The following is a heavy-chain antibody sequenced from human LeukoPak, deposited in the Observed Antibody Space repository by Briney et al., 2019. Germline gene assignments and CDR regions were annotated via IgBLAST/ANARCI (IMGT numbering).Heavy chain of an antibody. CDR2: ISAYNGNT. J-gene: IGHJ4*02. CDR1: GYTFTGYY. Sequence: GASVKVSCKASGYTFTGYYMHWVRQAPGQGLEWMGWISAYNGNTNYAQKLQGRVTMTTDTSTSTAYMELRSLRSDDTAVYYCARDSGHRIVKVAVRSDYWGQGTLVTVSS. CDR3: ARDSGHRIVKVAVRSDY. V-gene: IGHV1-18*04. D-gene: IGHD6-6*01.